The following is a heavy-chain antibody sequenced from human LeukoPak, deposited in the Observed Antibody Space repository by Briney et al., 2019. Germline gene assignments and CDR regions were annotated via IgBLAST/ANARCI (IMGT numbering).Heavy chain of an antibody. CDR1: GFTFSSYD. CDR3: ATTTTAPRGY. D-gene: IGHD4-17*01. CDR2: ISGSGGST. J-gene: IGHJ4*02. Sequence: RGSLRLSCAASGFTFSSYDMSWVRQAPGKGLEWVSAISGSGGSTYYADSVKGRFTISRDNSKNTLYLQMNSLRAEDTAVYYCATTTTAPRGYWGRGTLVTVSS. V-gene: IGHV3-23*01.